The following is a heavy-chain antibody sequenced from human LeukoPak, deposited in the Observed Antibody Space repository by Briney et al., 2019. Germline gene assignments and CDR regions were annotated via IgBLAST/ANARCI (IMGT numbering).Heavy chain of an antibody. D-gene: IGHD5-24*01. J-gene: IGHJ4*02. CDR3: ARGGIGDGYNPIDY. CDR2: IYYSGST. V-gene: IGHV4-30-4*01. CDR1: GGSISSGDYY. Sequence: PSETLSLTCTVSGGSISSGDYYWSWIRQPPGKGLEWIGYIYYSGSTYYNPSLKSRVTISVDTSKNQFSLKLSSVTAADTAVYYCARGGIGDGYNPIDYWGQGTLVTVSS.